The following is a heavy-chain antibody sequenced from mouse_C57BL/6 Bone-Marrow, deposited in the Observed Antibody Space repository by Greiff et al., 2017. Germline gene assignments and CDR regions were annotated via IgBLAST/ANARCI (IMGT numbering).Heavy chain of an antibody. CDR1: GYTFTSYW. V-gene: IGHV1-50*01. CDR3: ARNYDLYYAMDY. Sequence: QVQLQQPGAELVKPGASVKLSCKASGYTFTSYWMQWVKQRPGQGLEWIGEIDPSDSYTNYNQKFKGKATLTVDTSSSTASMQLSSLTSEDSAVYYCARNYDLYYAMDYWGQGTSVTVSS. CDR2: IDPSDSYT. D-gene: IGHD2-4*01. J-gene: IGHJ4*01.